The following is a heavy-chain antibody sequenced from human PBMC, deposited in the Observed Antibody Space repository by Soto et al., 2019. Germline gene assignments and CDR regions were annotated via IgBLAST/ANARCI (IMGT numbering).Heavy chain of an antibody. J-gene: IGHJ5*02. CDR3: ARGAGFGGVPFDP. CDR2: IYYSGST. D-gene: IGHD3-10*01. CDR1: GGSISSGGYY. V-gene: IGHV4-31*02. Sequence: LCGGSISSGGYYWSWIRQHPGKGLEWIGYIYYSGSTYYNPSLKSRVTISVDTSKNQFSLKLSSVTAADTAVYYCARGAGFGGVPFDPWGQGTLVTVSS.